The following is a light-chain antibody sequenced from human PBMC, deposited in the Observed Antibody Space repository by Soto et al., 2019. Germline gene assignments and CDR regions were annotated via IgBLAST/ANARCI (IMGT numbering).Light chain of an antibody. Sequence: ENVVTQAPCTLSLSPGERATLSCRASQSVSSSYLAWSQQKPGQAPRLLIYGASSRATGIPDRFSGSGSGTAFTLTISRLEPEDFAVYYCQQYGRSPPTFGGGTTVEIK. CDR1: QSVSSSY. V-gene: IGKV3-20*01. CDR3: QQYGRSPPT. CDR2: GAS. J-gene: IGKJ4*01.